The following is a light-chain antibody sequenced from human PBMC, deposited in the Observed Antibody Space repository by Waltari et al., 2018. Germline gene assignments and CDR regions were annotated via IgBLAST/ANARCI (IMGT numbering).Light chain of an antibody. CDR2: DFS. CDR3: QQYEDVPYT. J-gene: IGKJ2*01. CDR1: QDISTY. Sequence: DVRMTQSPSSSPASAGTIIPFTCQASQDISTYLNWYQQKPGKAPKLLIYDFSNLEKGVPSRFSGGGSETDFSFTISSLQSEDIATYYCQQYEDVPYTFGQGTKLMIK. V-gene: IGKV1-33*01.